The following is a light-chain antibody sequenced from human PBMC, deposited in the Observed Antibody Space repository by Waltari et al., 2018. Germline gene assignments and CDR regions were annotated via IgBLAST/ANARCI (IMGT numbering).Light chain of an antibody. CDR2: AES. J-gene: IGKJ1*01. Sequence: AVRLTQPPSSFSASTGDRVTIPCRARQDIRRYLAWYQQKPGKAPKLLIYAESTLQSGIPSRFSGSGSGTDFTLTISGLQSEDFATYYCQNYFTYPLTFGQGTKVEIK. CDR3: QNYFTYPLT. CDR1: QDIRRY. V-gene: IGKV1-8*01.